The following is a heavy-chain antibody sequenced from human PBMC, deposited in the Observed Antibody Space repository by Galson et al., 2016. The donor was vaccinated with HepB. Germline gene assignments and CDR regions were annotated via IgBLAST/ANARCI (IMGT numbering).Heavy chain of an antibody. J-gene: IGHJ4*02. V-gene: IGHV3-30*04. D-gene: IGHD3-16*01. CDR2: ISYDGSNK. Sequence: SLRLSCAASGLTFTGYAIHWVRLAPGKGLEWVAVISYDGSNKYYADSVKGRFTISRDDSKNTLYLQMDSLRPEDTAVYYCARVGFGRSYGQGFDYWGQGTLVTVSS. CDR1: GLTFTGYA. CDR3: ARVGFGRSYGQGFDY.